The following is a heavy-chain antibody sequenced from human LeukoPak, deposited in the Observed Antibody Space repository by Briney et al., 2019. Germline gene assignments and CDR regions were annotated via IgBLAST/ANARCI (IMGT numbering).Heavy chain of an antibody. D-gene: IGHD6-13*01. V-gene: IGHV3-7*01. CDR2: IKQDGSEK. J-gene: IGHJ5*02. CDR3: AKDPPQQLVEGWFDP. CDR1: GFTFSSYW. Sequence: GGSLRLSCAASGFTFSSYWMSWVRQAPGKGLEWVANIKQDGSEKYYVDSVKGRFTISRDNAKNSLYLQMNSLRAEDTAVYYCAKDPPQQLVEGWFDPWGQGTLVTVSS.